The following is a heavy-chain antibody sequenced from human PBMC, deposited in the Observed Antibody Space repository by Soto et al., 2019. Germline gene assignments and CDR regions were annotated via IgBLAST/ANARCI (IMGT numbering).Heavy chain of an antibody. Sequence: SQTPLAPRNVLDGSIGGLYWRRILHPTGKRLEWIGYIYYSGSTNYDPSLKSRVTISVDTSKNQFSLKLSSVTAADAAVYYCARDFRIAAVGRVNGGVYYCYYGMDFRRNGTTVTVSP. D-gene: IGHD6-13*01. CDR2: IYYSGST. CDR1: DGSIGGLY. CDR3: ARDFRIAAVGRVNGGVYYCYYGMDF. J-gene: IGHJ6*01. V-gene: IGHV4-59*11.